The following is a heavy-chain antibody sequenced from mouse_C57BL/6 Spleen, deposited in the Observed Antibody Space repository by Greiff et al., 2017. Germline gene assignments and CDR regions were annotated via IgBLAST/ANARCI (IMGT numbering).Heavy chain of an antibody. Sequence: VQLQQSGAELVMPGASVKLSCKASGYTFTSYWMHWVKQRPGQGLEWIGEIDPSDSYTNYNQKFKGKSTLTVDKSSSTSYLQLSSLTSEDSAVYDCVGGNYSFDYWGQGTTLTVSS. J-gene: IGHJ2*01. D-gene: IGHD2-1*01. V-gene: IGHV1-69*01. CDR1: GYTFTSYW. CDR2: IDPSDSYT. CDR3: VGGNYSFDY.